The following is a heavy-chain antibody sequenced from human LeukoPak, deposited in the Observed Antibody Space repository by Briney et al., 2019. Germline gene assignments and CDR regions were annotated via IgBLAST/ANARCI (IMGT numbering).Heavy chain of an antibody. CDR3: ARDWELRYSRGGLDY. V-gene: IGHV1-2*02. CDR1: GYTFTGYY. D-gene: IGHD3-9*01. Sequence: ASVKVSCKASGYTFTGYYIHWVRQAPGQGLEWMGWINPRNGDTNYAQQFQGRLTMTRDTSISTAYMELSRLTSDDTAVYFCARDWELRYSRGGLDYWGQGTPLTVSS. J-gene: IGHJ4*02. CDR2: INPRNGDT.